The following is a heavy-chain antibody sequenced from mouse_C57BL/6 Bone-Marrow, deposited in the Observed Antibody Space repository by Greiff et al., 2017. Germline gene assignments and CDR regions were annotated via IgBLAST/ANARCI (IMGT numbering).Heavy chain of an antibody. Sequence: EVQRVESGGGLVKPGGSLKLSCAASGFTFSDYGMHWVRQAPEKGLEWVAYISSGSSSIYYADTVKGRFTLSRDNAKNTLFLQMTSLRSEDTAMYYCAIIYYDYDGAYWGQGTLVTVSA. CDR1: GFTFSDYG. CDR2: ISSGSSSI. V-gene: IGHV5-17*01. D-gene: IGHD2-4*01. CDR3: AIIYYDYDGAY. J-gene: IGHJ3*01.